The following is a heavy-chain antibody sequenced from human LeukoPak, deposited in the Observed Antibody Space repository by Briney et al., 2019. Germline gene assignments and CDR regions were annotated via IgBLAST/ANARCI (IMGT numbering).Heavy chain of an antibody. J-gene: IGHJ5*02. V-gene: IGHV3-48*04. CDR3: ARDSLGCSGGSCYSA. CDR2: ISSSSSTI. CDR1: GFTFSSYS. D-gene: IGHD2-15*01. Sequence: HGGSLRLSCAASGFTFSSYSMNWVRQAPGKGLELVSYISSSSSTIYYADSVKGRFTISRDNAENSLYLQMNSLRAEDTAVYYCARDSLGCSGGSCYSAWGQGTLVTVSS.